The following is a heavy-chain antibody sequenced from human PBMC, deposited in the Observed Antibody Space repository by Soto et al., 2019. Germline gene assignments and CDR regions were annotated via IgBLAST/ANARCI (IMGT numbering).Heavy chain of an antibody. CDR1: GFTFSSYA. D-gene: IGHD3-22*01. CDR3: ARDLEITMIVVVITDGAFDI. V-gene: IGHV3-30-3*01. Sequence: GSLRLSCAASGFTFSSYAMHWVRQAPGKGLEWVAVISYDGSNKYYADSVKGRFTISRDNSKNTLYLQMNSLRAEDTAVYYCARDLEITMIVVVITDGAFDIWGQGTMVTVS. J-gene: IGHJ3*02. CDR2: ISYDGSNK.